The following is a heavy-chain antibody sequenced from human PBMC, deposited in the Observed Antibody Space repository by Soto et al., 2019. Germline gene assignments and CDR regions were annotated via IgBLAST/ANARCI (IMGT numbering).Heavy chain of an antibody. D-gene: IGHD3-9*01. Sequence: PVRSLRPACPGCGFTLCSWGLHWVQQAPGKGLEWVAVISYDGSNKYYADSVKGRFTISRDNSKNTLYLQMNSLRAEDTAVYYCAKIVRYLDPFGSDGMDVWGQGPTVTV. CDR2: ISYDGSNK. J-gene: IGHJ6*02. V-gene: IGHV3-30*18. CDR3: AKIVRYLDPFGSDGMDV. CDR1: GFTLCSWG.